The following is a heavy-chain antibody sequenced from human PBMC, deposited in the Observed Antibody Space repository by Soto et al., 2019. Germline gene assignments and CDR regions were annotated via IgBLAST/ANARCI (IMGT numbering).Heavy chain of an antibody. CDR2: INAGNGNT. CDR3: ARDVAAADY. J-gene: IGHJ4*02. Sequence: QVQLVQSGAEEKKPGASVKVSCKASGYTFTSFAMHWVRQAPGQRLEWMGWINAGNGNTKHSQKLQGRVTITRDTSASTAYMELSSLRSEDTAVYYCARDVAAADYWGQGTLVTVSS. CDR1: GYTFTSFA. V-gene: IGHV1-3*05. D-gene: IGHD6-13*01.